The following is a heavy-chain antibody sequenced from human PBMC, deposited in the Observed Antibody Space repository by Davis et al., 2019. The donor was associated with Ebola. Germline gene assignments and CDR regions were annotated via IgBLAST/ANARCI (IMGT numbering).Heavy chain of an antibody. CDR1: GFTFSNAW. J-gene: IGHJ4*02. CDR2: IKSKINGGTA. CDR3: TGTVAGVDY. V-gene: IGHV3-15*07. Sequence: GESLKISCPASGFTFSNAWMNWVRQAPGKGLEWVGRIKSKINGGTADYAAPVKGRFTISRDDSKNTVYLQMNSLKTEDTAVYYCTGTVAGVDYWGQGTLVTVSS. D-gene: IGHD6-19*01.